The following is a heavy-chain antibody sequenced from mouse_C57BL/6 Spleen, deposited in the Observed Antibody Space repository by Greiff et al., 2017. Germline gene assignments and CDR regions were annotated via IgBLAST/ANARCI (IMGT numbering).Heavy chain of an antibody. J-gene: IGHJ2*01. V-gene: IGHV1-61*01. CDR3: ARESSLYYFDY. CDR1: GYTFTSYW. D-gene: IGHD1-1*01. Sequence: QVQLQQSGAELVRPGSSVKLSCKASGYTFTSYWMDWVKQRPGQGLEWIGNIYPSDSETHYNQKFKDKATLTVDKSSSTAYMQLSSLTSEDSAVYYCARESSLYYFDYWGQGTTLTVSS. CDR2: IYPSDSET.